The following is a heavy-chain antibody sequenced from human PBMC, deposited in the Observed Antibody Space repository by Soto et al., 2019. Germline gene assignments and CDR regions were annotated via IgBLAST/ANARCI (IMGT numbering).Heavy chain of an antibody. V-gene: IGHV4-4*02. Sequence: QVQLQESGPGLVKPSETLSLTCAVSGGSISSGNWWSWVRQPPGKGLEWIGVIYHSGSTNYNSSLKSRVTLSVDKSKNQFSLKLSSVTAADTAVYYCARFVVAAGIDYWGQGTLVTVSS. D-gene: IGHD2-2*01. CDR2: IYHSGST. CDR1: GGSISSGNW. J-gene: IGHJ4*02. CDR3: ARFVVAAGIDY.